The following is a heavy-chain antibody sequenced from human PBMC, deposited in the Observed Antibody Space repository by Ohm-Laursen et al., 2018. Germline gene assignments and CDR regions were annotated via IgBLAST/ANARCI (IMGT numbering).Heavy chain of an antibody. CDR2: ISGSGGST. CDR3: AKGNDGFDI. V-gene: IGHV3-23*01. Sequence: SLRLSCAASGFTFSRSAMSWVRQAPGKGLEWVSAISGSGGSTFSADSVKGRLTISRDNSKNTVYLQMNSLRAEDTAIYYCAKGNDGFDIWGQGTMVTVSS. J-gene: IGHJ3*02. CDR1: GFTFSRSA.